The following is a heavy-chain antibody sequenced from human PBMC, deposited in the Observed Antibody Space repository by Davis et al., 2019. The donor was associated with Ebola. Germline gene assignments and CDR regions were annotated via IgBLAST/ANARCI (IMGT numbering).Heavy chain of an antibody. D-gene: IGHD5-12*01. CDR1: GDSLFRKHGA. V-gene: IGHV6-1*01. Sequence: HSQTLSLTPAISGDSLFRKHGAWNSIRQSPSRGLEWLGRTYYSSKCYNDYAVSVESRIIINSDTSKNQFSLHRNSVAPEDTAVYYCARGWLRWAFDQWGQGTLVTVSS. J-gene: IGHJ4*02. CDR3: ARGWLRWAFDQ. CDR2: TYYSSKCYN.